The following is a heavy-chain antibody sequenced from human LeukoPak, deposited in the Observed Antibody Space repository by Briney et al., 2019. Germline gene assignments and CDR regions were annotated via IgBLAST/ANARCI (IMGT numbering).Heavy chain of an antibody. J-gene: IGHJ4*02. CDR2: ISSSSSYI. CDR1: GFTFSSYS. CDR3: ARDTLGEGEDANYAVYYFDY. V-gene: IGHV3-21*01. Sequence: GGSLRLSCTASGFTFSSYSMNWVRQAPGKGLEWVSSISSSSSYIYYADSVKGRFTISRDNAKNSLYLQMNSLRADDTAVYYCARDTLGEGEDANYAVYYFDYWGQGTVVTVSS. D-gene: IGHD4/OR15-4a*01.